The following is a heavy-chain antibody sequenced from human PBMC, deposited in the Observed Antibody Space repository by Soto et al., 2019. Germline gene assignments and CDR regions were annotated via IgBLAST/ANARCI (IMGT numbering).Heavy chain of an antibody. CDR1: GTSMTGHF. Sequence: PSETMSLTCTVSGTSMTGHFGSWMRQHPGKGLEWIGYGYYSGSTYYNPSLTSRITISVDTSKNQFSLKLTSVTAADTAMYYCAREGTSDGSGYYGRTFDIWGQGTMVTVSS. V-gene: IGHV4-59*11. J-gene: IGHJ3*02. CDR3: AREGTSDGSGYYGRTFDI. CDR2: GYYSGST. D-gene: IGHD3-22*01.